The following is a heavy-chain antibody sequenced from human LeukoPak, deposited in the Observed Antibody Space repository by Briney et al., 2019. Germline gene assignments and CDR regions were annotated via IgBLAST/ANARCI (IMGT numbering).Heavy chain of an antibody. CDR1: GGSISSYY. V-gene: IGHV4-59*01. CDR2: IYYSGST. D-gene: IGHD4-17*01. Sequence: SETLSLTCTVSGGSISSYYWGWIRQPPGKGLEWIGYIYYSGSTNYNPSLKSRVTISVDTSKNQFSLKLSSVTAADTAVYYCARVSDGDIPKYFDYWGQGTLVTVSS. J-gene: IGHJ4*02. CDR3: ARVSDGDIPKYFDY.